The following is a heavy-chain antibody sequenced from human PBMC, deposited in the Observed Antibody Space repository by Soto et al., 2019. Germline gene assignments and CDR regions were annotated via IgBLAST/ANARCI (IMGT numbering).Heavy chain of an antibody. CDR3: ARSLSNYYGSGSYYPY. CDR2: IYYSGST. V-gene: IGHV4-39*01. D-gene: IGHD3-10*01. Sequence: SETQSLTCTVSGGSIRSSSYYWGWIRQPPGKGLEWIGSIYYSGSTYYNPSLKSRVTISVDTSKNQFSLKLSSVTAADTAVYYCARSLSNYYGSGSYYPYWGQGTLVTVSS. CDR1: GGSIRSSSYY. J-gene: IGHJ4*02.